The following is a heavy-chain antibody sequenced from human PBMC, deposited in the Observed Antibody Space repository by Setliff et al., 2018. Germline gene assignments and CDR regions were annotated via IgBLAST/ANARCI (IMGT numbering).Heavy chain of an antibody. D-gene: IGHD2-15*01. Sequence: ASVKVSCKTSGYNFITLGINWVRQAPGQGLEWVGWISPYSGKTDYAQKFQDRAIMTIDPSTTTAYMELKTLRSDDTAVYYCARGRGPDIVVTIPGDYWGQGTQVTVSS. CDR1: GYNFITLG. CDR2: ISPYSGKT. CDR3: ARGRGPDIVVTIPGDY. V-gene: IGHV1-18*01. J-gene: IGHJ4*02.